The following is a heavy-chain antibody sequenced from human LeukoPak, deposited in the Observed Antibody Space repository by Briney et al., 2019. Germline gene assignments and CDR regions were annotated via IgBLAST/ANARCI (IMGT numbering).Heavy chain of an antibody. Sequence: SVKVSCKASGGTFISYAISWVRQAPGQGLEWMGRIIPICGTANYAQKFQGRVTITTDESTSTAYMELSSLRSEDTAVYYCARAIAAAGYFDYWGQGTLVTVSS. CDR3: ARAIAAAGYFDY. J-gene: IGHJ4*02. D-gene: IGHD6-13*01. CDR1: GGTFISYA. V-gene: IGHV1-69*05. CDR2: IIPICGTA.